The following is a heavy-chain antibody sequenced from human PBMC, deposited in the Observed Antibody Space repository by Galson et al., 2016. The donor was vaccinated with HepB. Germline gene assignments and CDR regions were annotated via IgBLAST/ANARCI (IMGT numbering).Heavy chain of an antibody. D-gene: IGHD3-10*01. CDR2: FDPQNGET. Sequence: SVKVSCKVSGYTLSEISIHWVRQAPGKGLEWMGGFDPQNGETIYAQKFQGRVTMTEDTSTDTAYMELRSLRSEDMAVYYCATTRGLYYFHYSLDVWGRGTTVTGSS. CDR1: GYTLSEIS. CDR3: ATTRGLYYFHYSLDV. V-gene: IGHV1-24*01. J-gene: IGHJ6*02.